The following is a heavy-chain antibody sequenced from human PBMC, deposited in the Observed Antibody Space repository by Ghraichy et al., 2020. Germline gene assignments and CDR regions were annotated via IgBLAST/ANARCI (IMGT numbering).Heavy chain of an antibody. CDR3: AKDASGYDPYYFDY. CDR1: GFTFSSYA. Sequence: LSLTCAASGFTFSSYAMSWVRQAPGKGLEWVSAISGSGGSTYYADSVKGRFTISRDNSKNTLYLQMNSLRAEDTAVYYCAKDASGYDPYYFDYWGQGTLVTVSS. J-gene: IGHJ4*02. CDR2: ISGSGGST. V-gene: IGHV3-23*01. D-gene: IGHD5-12*01.